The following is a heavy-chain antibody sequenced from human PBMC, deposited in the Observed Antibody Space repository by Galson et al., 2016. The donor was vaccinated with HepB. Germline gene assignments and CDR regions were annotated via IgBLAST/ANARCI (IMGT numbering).Heavy chain of an antibody. CDR2: LYRDGST. Sequence: SLRLSCAVSGLTVSGGYMSWVRQAPGKGLEWVSVLYRDGSTYYADSVEGRFTISRDNSRNTLYLQMNSLRAEDTAMYYCARNMCGAATNYIGDVFDIWGQGTMVTVSS. V-gene: IGHV3-53*01. J-gene: IGHJ3*02. CDR3: ARNMCGAATNYIGDVFDI. CDR1: GLTVSGGY. D-gene: IGHD3-10*01.